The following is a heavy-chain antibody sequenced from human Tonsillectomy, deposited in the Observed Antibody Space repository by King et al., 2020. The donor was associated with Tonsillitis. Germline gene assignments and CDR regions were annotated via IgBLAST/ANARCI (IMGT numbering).Heavy chain of an antibody. V-gene: IGHV3-30*04. CDR1: GFTFSSYA. J-gene: IGHJ5*02. D-gene: IGHD3-3*01. Sequence: VQLVESGGGVVQPGRSLRLSCAASGFTFSSYAMHWVRQAPGKGLEWVAVISYDGSNKYYADSVKGRFTISRDNSKNTLYLQMNSLRPEDTAVYYCAREDAIPYYDFWCGYYTSTSDNLFDPWGQGTLVTVSS. CDR3: AREDAIPYYDFWCGYYTSTSDNLFDP. CDR2: ISYDGSNK.